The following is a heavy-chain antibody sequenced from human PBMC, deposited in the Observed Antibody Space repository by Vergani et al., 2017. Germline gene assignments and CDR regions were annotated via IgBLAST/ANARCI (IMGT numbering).Heavy chain of an antibody. J-gene: IGHJ4*02. D-gene: IGHD6-19*01. CDR2: ISYDGSNK. V-gene: IGHV3-30*18. CDR3: AKDQCRIAVAGPYYFDY. CDR1: GFTFSSYG. Sequence: QVQLVESGGGVVQPGRSLRLSCAASGFTFSSYGMHWVRQAPGKGLEWVAVISYDGSNKYYADSVKGRFTISRDNSKNTLYLQMNSLRAEDTAVYYCAKDQCRIAVAGPYYFDYWGQGTLVTVSS.